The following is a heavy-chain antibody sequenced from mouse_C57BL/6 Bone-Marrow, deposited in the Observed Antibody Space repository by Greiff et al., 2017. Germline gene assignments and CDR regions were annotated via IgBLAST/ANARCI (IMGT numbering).Heavy chain of an antibody. V-gene: IGHV1-64*01. CDR3: ARDYYYSMDY. Sequence: LVESGPVLVKPGPSVKISCKASGYTFTSYWMHWVKQRPGQGLEWIGMIHPNSGSTNYNEKFKSKATLTVDKSSSTAYMQLSSLTSEDSAVYYCARDYYYSMDYWGQGTSVTVSS. CDR1: GYTFTSYW. CDR2: IHPNSGST. J-gene: IGHJ4*01. D-gene: IGHD2-4*01.